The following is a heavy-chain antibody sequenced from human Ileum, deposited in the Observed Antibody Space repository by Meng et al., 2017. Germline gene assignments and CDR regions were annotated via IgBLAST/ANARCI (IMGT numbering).Heavy chain of an antibody. V-gene: IGHV4-30-4*01. D-gene: IGHD5-18*01. CDR3: AREFYVDTAMVIDS. J-gene: IGHJ4*02. Sequence: QVQLQESGPGLVKPSQTLSLTCRVANASLTNGNNYWNWIRQAPGQALEHIGYIYYDGSSYATPSLKSRVTMSIDTSTNQFSLRLDSVTAADTAVYYCAREFYVDTAMVIDSWGPGALVTVSS. CDR2: IYYDGSS. CDR1: NASLTNGNNY.